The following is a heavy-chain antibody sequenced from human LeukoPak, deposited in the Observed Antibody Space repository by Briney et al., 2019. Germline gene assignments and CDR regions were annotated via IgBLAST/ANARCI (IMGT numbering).Heavy chain of an antibody. CDR2: ISGSGYST. CDR3: ATPPTVTRNY. CDR1: GFTFSSYG. D-gene: IGHD4-17*01. V-gene: IGHV3-23*01. J-gene: IGHJ4*02. Sequence: PGGSLRLSCAASGFTFSSYGMSWVRQAPGKGLEWVSGISGSGYSTYSADSVKGRFTISRDNSKNTLYLQMNSLRAEDTAVYYCATPPTVTRNYWGQGILVTVSS.